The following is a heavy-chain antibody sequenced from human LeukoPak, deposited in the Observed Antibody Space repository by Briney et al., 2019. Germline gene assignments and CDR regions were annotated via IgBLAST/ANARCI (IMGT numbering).Heavy chain of an antibody. CDR1: GFTFSSHG. CDR2: IGGSGGFMT. V-gene: IGHV3-23*01. Sequence: GGSLRLSCEASGFTFSSHGMNWVRQTPGKGLEWVSGIGGSGGFMTYYADSVKGRFTISRDDSKNTLSLQMNSLRVEDTAVYYCARDLAWGAFDYWGQGTLVTVSS. J-gene: IGHJ4*02. CDR3: ARDLAWGAFDY. D-gene: IGHD7-27*01.